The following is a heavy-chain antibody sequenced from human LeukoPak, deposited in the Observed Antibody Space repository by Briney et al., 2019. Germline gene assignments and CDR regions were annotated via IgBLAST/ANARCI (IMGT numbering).Heavy chain of an antibody. CDR2: INTNTGNP. V-gene: IGHV7-4-1*02. Sequence: ASVKVSCKASGYTFTSDAMNWVRQAPGQGLEWMGWINTNTGNPTYAQGFTGRFVFSLDTSVSTAYLQISSLKAEDTAVYYCARDNTYYYDSSGYEIDYWGQGTLVTVSS. D-gene: IGHD3-22*01. CDR3: ARDNTYYYDSSGYEIDY. J-gene: IGHJ4*02. CDR1: GYTFTSDA.